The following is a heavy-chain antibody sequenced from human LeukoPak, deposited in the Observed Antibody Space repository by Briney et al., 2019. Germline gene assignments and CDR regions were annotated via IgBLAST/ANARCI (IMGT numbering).Heavy chain of an antibody. CDR1: GFALSSYW. V-gene: IGHV3-74*01. CDR3: ARGVWHYDL. J-gene: IGHJ2*01. CDR2: IKSDGIPT. Sequence: GGSLRLSCAAPGFALSSYWMHWVRRAPGKGLVWVSRIKSDGIPTTYADSVKGRFTIARDNAKNTLYLQMNSLRVDDTAVYYCARGVWHYDLWGRGTLVAVSS.